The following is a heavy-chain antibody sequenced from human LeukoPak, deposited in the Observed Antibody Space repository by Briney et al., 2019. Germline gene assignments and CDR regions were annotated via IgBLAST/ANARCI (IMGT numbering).Heavy chain of an antibody. J-gene: IGHJ3*02. V-gene: IGHV5-51*01. CDR2: IFPADSDT. Sequence: GESLKISCKGSGYRFNAYWIAWVRQMPGKGLEWMGIIFPADSDTRYSPSFQGQVTVSADKSITTAYLQWSSLKASDTAMYYCARWVTADRGKKDAFDIWGQGTMVTVSS. CDR3: ARWVTADRGKKDAFDI. CDR1: GYRFNAYW. D-gene: IGHD2-21*02.